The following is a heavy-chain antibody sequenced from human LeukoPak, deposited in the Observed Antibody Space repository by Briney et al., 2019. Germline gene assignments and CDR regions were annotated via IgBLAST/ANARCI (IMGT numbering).Heavy chain of an antibody. Sequence: SVKVSCKASGGTFSSYAISWVRQAPGQGLEWMGGIIPIFGTANYAQKFQGRVTITADKSTSTAYMELSSLRSEDTAVYYCARHPLDIVVVPAGRGMNWFDPWGQGTLVTVSS. CDR3: ARHPLDIVVVPAGRGMNWFDP. CDR2: IIPIFGTA. J-gene: IGHJ5*02. D-gene: IGHD2-2*01. CDR1: GGTFSSYA. V-gene: IGHV1-69*06.